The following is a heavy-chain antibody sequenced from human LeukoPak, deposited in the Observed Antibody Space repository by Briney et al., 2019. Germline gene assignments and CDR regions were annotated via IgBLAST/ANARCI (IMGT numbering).Heavy chain of an antibody. J-gene: IGHJ4*02. V-gene: IGHV3-53*01. CDR1: GFAVSSNY. CDR2: IYSGGST. Sequence: PGGSLRLSFAASGFAVSSNYMSWVRQAPGKGLEWVSVIYSGGSTYYADSVKGRFTISRDNSKNTLYLQMNSLRAEDTAVYYCARGVAAPQYWGQGTLVTVSS. D-gene: IGHD6-6*01. CDR3: ARGVAAPQY.